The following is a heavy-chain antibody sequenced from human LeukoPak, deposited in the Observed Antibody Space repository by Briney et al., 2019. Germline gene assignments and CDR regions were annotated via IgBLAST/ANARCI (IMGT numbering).Heavy chain of an antibody. D-gene: IGHD6-13*01. Sequence: QPGRSLRLSCAASGFTFSSYAMHWVRQAPGKGLEWVAVISYDGSNKYYADSVKGRFTISRDNSKNTLYLQMNSLRAEDTAVYYCARDWCLYYSSSCHDAFDIWGQGTMVTVSS. CDR1: GFTFSSYA. J-gene: IGHJ3*02. CDR2: ISYDGSNK. V-gene: IGHV3-30-3*01. CDR3: ARDWCLYYSSSCHDAFDI.